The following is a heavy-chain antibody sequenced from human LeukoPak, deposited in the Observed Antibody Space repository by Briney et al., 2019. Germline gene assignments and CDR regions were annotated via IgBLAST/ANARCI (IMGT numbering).Heavy chain of an antibody. D-gene: IGHD1-26*01. J-gene: IGHJ4*02. CDR2: IIPIFGTA. CDR1: GGTFSSYA. CDR3: ARSGSSVGANPYYFDY. Sequence: SVKVSCKASGGTFSSYAISWVRQAPGQGLEWMGGIIPIFGTANYAQKFQGRVTITTDESTSTAYMELSSLRSEDTAVYYCARSGSSVGANPYYFDYWGQGTLVTVSS. V-gene: IGHV1-69*05.